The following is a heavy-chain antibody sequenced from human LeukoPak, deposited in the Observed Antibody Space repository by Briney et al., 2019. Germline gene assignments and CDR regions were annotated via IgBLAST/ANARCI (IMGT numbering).Heavy chain of an antibody. D-gene: IGHD6-13*01. CDR2: INPNSGGT. J-gene: IGHJ5*02. CDR1: GYTFTGYY. CDR3: ARETPRIAAASRWFDP. V-gene: IGHV1-2*02. Sequence: ASVKVSCKASGYTFTGYYMHWVRQAPGQGHEWMGWINPNSGGTNYAQKFQGRVTMTRDTSISTAYMELSRLRSDDTAVYYCARETPRIAAASRWFDPWGQGTLVTVSS.